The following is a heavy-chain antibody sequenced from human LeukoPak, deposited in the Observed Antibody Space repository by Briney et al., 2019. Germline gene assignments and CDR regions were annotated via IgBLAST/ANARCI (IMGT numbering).Heavy chain of an antibody. Sequence: GRSLRLSCAASGSTFSSYAMSWVRQAPGKGLEWVSAISGSGGSTYYADSVKGRFTISRDNSKNTLYLQMNSLRAEDTAVYYCAKDRRDYYDSSGYYVLDYWGQGTLVTVSS. CDR3: AKDRRDYYDSSGYYVLDY. D-gene: IGHD3-22*01. CDR1: GSTFSSYA. V-gene: IGHV3-23*01. CDR2: ISGSGGST. J-gene: IGHJ4*02.